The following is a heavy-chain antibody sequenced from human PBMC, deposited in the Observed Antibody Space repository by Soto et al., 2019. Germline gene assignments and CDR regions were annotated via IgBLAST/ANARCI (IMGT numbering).Heavy chain of an antibody. D-gene: IGHD3-16*01. Sequence: GGSLRPSCAASGFTFSSYWMTWVRQAPGKGLEWVANIKQDGSEKYYVDSVKGRFTISRDNARNSLYLQMNSLRAEDTAVYYCAREYDYIWGQPKVPNYYFDYWGQGTLVTVSS. CDR1: GFTFSSYW. V-gene: IGHV3-7*01. CDR2: IKQDGSEK. CDR3: AREYDYIWGQPKVPNYYFDY. J-gene: IGHJ4*02.